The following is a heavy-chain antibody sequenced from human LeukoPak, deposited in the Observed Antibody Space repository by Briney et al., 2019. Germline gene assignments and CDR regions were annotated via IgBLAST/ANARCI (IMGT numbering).Heavy chain of an antibody. CDR1: GFTFSSYA. CDR2: ISGSGGST. J-gene: IGHJ3*02. V-gene: IGHV3-23*01. D-gene: IGHD1-7*01. CDR3: AKDLPPTNWNYAAFDI. Sequence: PGGSLRLSCAASGFTFSSYAMSWVRQAPGKGLEWVSAISGSGGSTYYADSVKGRFTISRDNSENTLYLQMNSLRAEDTAVYYCAKDLPPTNWNYAAFDIWGQGTMVTVSS.